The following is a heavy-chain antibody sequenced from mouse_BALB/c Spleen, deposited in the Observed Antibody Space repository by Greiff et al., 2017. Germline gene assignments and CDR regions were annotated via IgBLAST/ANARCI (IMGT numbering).Heavy chain of an antibody. D-gene: IGHD2-1*01. CDR1: GFTFSSYG. J-gene: IGHJ4*01. CDR2: INSNGGST. Sequence: EVQRVESGGGLVQPGGSLKLSCAASGFTFSSYGMSWVRQTPDKRLELVATINSNGGSTYYPDSVKGRFTISRDNAKNTLYLQMSSLKSEDTAMYYCAREGDYGNSFYYAMDYWGQGTSVTVSS. CDR3: AREGDYGNSFYYAMDY. V-gene: IGHV5-6-3*01.